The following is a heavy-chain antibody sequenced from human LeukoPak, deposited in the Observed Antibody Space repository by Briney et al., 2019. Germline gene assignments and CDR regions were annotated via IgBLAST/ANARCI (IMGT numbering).Heavy chain of an antibody. CDR1: GGSFSGYY. CDR3: ARASLPDYVWGSYRLFDAFDI. V-gene: IGHV4-34*01. J-gene: IGHJ3*02. CDR2: INHSGST. Sequence: SETLSLTCAVYGGSFSGYYWSWIRQPPGKGLEWIGEINHSGSTNYNPSLKSRVTISVDTSKNQFSLRLSSVTAADTAVYYCARASLPDYVWGSYRLFDAFDIWGQGTMVTVSS. D-gene: IGHD3-16*02.